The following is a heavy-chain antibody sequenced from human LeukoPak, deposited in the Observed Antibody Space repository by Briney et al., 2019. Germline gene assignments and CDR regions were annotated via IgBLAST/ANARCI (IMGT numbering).Heavy chain of an antibody. V-gene: IGHV1-46*03. CDR3: ARSPGGDILTGDYFDY. D-gene: IGHD3-9*01. Sequence: ASVKVSCKASGYTFTSYYMHWVRQAPGQGLEWMGIINPSGGSTSYAQKFQGRVTMTRDTSTSTVYMELSSLRSEDTAVYYCARSPGGDILTGDYFDYWGQGTLVTVS. CDR1: GYTFTSYY. CDR2: INPSGGST. J-gene: IGHJ4*02.